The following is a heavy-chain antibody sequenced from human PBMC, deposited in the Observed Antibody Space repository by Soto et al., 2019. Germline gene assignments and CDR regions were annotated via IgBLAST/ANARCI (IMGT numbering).Heavy chain of an antibody. CDR1: GFIFSNYV. Sequence: EVQLVDSGGGLVQPGGSLRLSCAASGFIFSNYVMSWVRQAPGKGLEWVSSISDSGGTSYYAESVKCRFTISRDNSKNTLYLQMNSLRAEDTAIYYCAKRPRALLTFDYWGQGTLVTVSS. V-gene: IGHV3-23*04. CDR3: AKRPRALLTFDY. CDR2: ISDSGGTS. J-gene: IGHJ4*02. D-gene: IGHD1-26*01.